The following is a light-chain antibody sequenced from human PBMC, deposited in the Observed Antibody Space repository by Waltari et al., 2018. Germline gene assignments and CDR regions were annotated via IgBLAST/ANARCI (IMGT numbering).Light chain of an antibody. CDR1: QSVSRT. CDR3: QKYGTLPAT. J-gene: IGKJ1*01. CDR2: DAS. Sequence: EIVLTQSPGTLSLSPGERATLSCRSSQSVSRTLPWYQQKPGQAPRLLVYDASSRATAIPDRFSASGSGTDFSLTISRLEPEDFAVYYCQKYGTLPATFGQGTKVEIK. V-gene: IGKV3-20*01.